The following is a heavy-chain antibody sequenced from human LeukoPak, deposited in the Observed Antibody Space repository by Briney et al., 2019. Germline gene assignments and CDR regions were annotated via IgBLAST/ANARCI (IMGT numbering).Heavy chain of an antibody. CDR3: ARESDIVVVTAILPHFQH. J-gene: IGHJ1*01. D-gene: IGHD2-21*02. CDR2: ISYDGSNK. Sequence: GGSLRLSCAASGFTFSSYAMHWVRQAPGKGLEWVAVISYDGSNKYYADSVKGRFTISRDNSKNTLYLQMNSLRAEDTAVYYCARESDIVVVTAILPHFQHWGQGTLVTVSS. V-gene: IGHV3-30-3*01. CDR1: GFTFSSYA.